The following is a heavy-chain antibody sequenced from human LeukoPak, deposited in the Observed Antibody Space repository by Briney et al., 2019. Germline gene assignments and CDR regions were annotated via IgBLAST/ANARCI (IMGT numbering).Heavy chain of an antibody. J-gene: IGHJ4*02. CDR3: ARVHCSSTSCSKFDY. CDR1: GGSISSSSYY. V-gene: IGHV4-39*01. CDR2: IYYSGST. D-gene: IGHD2-2*01. Sequence: SETLSLTCTVSGGSISSSSYYWGWIRQPPGKGLERIGSIYYSGSTYYNPSLKSRVTISVDTSKNQFSLKLSSVTAADTAVYYCARVHCSSTSCSKFDYWGQGTLVTASS.